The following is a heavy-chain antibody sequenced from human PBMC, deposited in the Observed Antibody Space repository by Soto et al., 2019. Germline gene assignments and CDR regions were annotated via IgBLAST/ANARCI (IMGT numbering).Heavy chain of an antibody. CDR3: ATDLEHYDFWALFDP. CDR1: GFTFSNAW. J-gene: IGHJ5*02. V-gene: IGHV3-15*07. CDR2: IKSNPDGGTT. D-gene: IGHD3-3*01. Sequence: GGSLRLSCAASGFTFSNAWMNWVRQAPGKGLEWVGRIKSNPDGGTTDYAAPVKGRFTISRDDSKNTLYLQMNSLETDDTAVYYCATDLEHYDFWALFDPRGRGTLVTVSS.